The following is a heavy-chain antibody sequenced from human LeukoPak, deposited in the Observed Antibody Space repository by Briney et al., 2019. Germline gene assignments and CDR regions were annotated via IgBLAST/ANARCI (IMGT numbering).Heavy chain of an antibody. Sequence: GSLRLSCTASGFTFGDYAMSLFRQAPGKGLEWVGFIRSKAYGWTTEYAACVKGRFTISRDDSKSIAYLQMNSLKTEDTAVYYCTREKEMATINFDYWGQGTLVTVSS. CDR1: GFTFGDYA. D-gene: IGHD5-24*01. CDR3: TREKEMATINFDY. CDR2: IRSKAYGWTT. J-gene: IGHJ4*02. V-gene: IGHV3-49*03.